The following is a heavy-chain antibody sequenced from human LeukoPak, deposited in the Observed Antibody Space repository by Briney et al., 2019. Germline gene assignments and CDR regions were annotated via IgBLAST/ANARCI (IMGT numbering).Heavy chain of an antibody. CDR1: GYTFTNYG. V-gene: IGHV1-2*02. J-gene: IGHJ6*03. CDR2: INPNSGGT. D-gene: IGHD5-12*01. CDR3: ARDSRIVATLEYYYMDV. Sequence: GASVKVSCKASGYTFTNYGISWVRQAPGQGLEWMGWINPNSGGTNYAQKFQGRVTMTRDTSISTAYMELSRLRSDDTAVYYCARDSRIVATLEYYYMDVWGKGTTVTISS.